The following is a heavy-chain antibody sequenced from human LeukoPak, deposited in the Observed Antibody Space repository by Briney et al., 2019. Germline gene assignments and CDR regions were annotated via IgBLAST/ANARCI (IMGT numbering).Heavy chain of an antibody. D-gene: IGHD5-24*01. CDR1: GFTFDSYA. CDR2: IPHDGGHK. J-gene: IGHJ5*02. CDR3: ARERWLQSFDT. Sequence: GGSLRLSCAASGFTFDSYAMHWVRQAPGKGLEWLAVIPHDGGHKYTAGSVGGRFTISRDNSKNNLFLHMTSLRAEDTAVYYCARERWLQSFDTWGQGTLLTVSS. V-gene: IGHV3-30*01.